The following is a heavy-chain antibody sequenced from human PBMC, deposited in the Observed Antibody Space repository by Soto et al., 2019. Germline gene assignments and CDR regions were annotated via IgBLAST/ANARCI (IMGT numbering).Heavy chain of an antibody. V-gene: IGHV3-23*01. Sequence: GGSLRLSWAGSGFTFSNYAKSWVRQAPGKGLEWVSGISGSGGSTYYADSVKGRFSISRDNSRNTVYLQRNSLNADDTAIYYFAKLAAVSDIAVTGGLDYWSQGALVTISS. CDR2: ISGSGGST. CDR3: AKLAAVSDIAVTGGLDY. J-gene: IGHJ4*02. D-gene: IGHD6-19*01. CDR1: GFTFSNYA.